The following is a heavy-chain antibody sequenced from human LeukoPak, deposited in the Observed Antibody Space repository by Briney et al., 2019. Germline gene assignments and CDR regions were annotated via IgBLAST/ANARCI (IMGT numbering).Heavy chain of an antibody. CDR1: GFTFSSYS. CDR3: ARDPVPYYYDSSGYYP. J-gene: IGHJ5*02. Sequence: GGSLRLSCAASGFTFSSYSMNWVRQAPGKGLEWVSSISSSSSYIYYADSVKGRFTISRDNAKNSLYLQMNSLRAEDTAVYYCARDPVPYYYDSSGYYPWGQGTLVTVSS. D-gene: IGHD3-22*01. V-gene: IGHV3-21*01. CDR2: ISSSSSYI.